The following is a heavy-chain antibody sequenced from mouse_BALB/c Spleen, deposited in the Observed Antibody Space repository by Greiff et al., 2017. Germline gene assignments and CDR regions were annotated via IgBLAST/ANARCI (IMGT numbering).Heavy chain of an antibody. D-gene: IGHD5-2*01. V-gene: IGHV1S29*02. Sequence: VQLQQSGPELVKPGASVKISCKASGYTFTDYNMHWVKQSHGKSLEWIGYIYPYNGGTGYNQKFKSKATLTVDNSSSTAYMELRSLTSEDSAVYYCARGGIMGILYYLDYWGQGTTLTVSS. CDR3: ARGGIMGILYYLDY. J-gene: IGHJ2*01. CDR1: GYTFTDYN. CDR2: IYPYNGGT.